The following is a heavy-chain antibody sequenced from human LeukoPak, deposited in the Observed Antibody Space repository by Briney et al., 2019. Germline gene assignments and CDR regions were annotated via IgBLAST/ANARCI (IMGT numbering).Heavy chain of an antibody. CDR1: GGSISGHY. D-gene: IGHD3-16*01. J-gene: IGHJ5*02. CDR3: ARLHALGAEEFDP. Sequence: SETLSLTCTVSGGSISGHYWSWIRQSPGKGLGWIGYIRYTGSTNYNPSLQSRITISVDMPKNQFSLRLNSVTAADTAVYYCARLHALGAEEFDPWGQGTLVTVSS. CDR2: IRYTGST. V-gene: IGHV4-59*11.